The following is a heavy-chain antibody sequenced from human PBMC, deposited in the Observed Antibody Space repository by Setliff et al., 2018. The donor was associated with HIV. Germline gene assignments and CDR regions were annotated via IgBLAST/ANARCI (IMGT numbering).Heavy chain of an antibody. D-gene: IGHD5-18*01. CDR3: SSGWSEDTCMFWVEYFHH. Sequence: SVKVSCKASGGTFNMYAISWVRQAPGQGLEWVGGIIPTVNLANYAPKFQGRVTLTADKSTSTAFMELRGLRSEDTAMYYCSSGWSEDTCMFWVEYFHHLGQGTLVTVSS. V-gene: IGHV1-69*10. J-gene: IGHJ1*01. CDR2: IIPTVNLA. CDR1: GGTFNMYA.